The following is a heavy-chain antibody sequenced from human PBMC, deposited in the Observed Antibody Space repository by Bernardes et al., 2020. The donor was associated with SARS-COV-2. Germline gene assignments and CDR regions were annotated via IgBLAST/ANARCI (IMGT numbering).Heavy chain of an antibody. V-gene: IGHV3-23*01. J-gene: IGHJ3*02. Sequence: GGSLRLSCAASGFTFSSYAMSWVRQAPGKGLEWVSAISASGGSTYYADSVKGRFTISRDNSKNTLYLQMNSLRAEDTAVYYCAKDTGVVPAAIGLDDAFDIWGQGTMVTVSS. D-gene: IGHD2-2*02. CDR2: ISASGGST. CDR1: GFTFSSYA. CDR3: AKDTGVVPAAIGLDDAFDI.